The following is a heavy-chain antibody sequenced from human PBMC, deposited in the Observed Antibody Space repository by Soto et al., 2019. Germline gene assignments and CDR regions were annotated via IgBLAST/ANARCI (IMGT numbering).Heavy chain of an antibody. CDR3: AKERGIAAPPVKFDY. D-gene: IGHD6-13*01. CDR2: VSGRGGST. CDR1: GFTFSSYA. J-gene: IGHJ4*02. V-gene: IGHV3-23*01. Sequence: EVQLLESGGGLVQPGGSLRLSCAASGFTFSSYALSWVRQAPGKGLEWVSSVSGRGGSTYYADSVKGRFTISRDNSKNTVYLQMNSLRVEDTAVYHCAKERGIAAPPVKFDYWGQGTLATVSS.